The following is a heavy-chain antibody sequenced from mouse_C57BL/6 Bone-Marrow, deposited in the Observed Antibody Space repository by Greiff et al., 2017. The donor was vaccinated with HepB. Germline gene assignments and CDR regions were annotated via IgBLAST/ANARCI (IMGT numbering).Heavy chain of an antibody. CDR2: IYPRSGNT. CDR3: ARWGPYYYVSSCDYFDY. CDR1: GYTFTRYG. D-gene: IGHD1-1*01. J-gene: IGHJ2*01. V-gene: IGHV1-81*01. Sequence: QVQLQQSGAELARPGASVKLSCKASGYTFTRYGISWVKQRTGQGLEWIGEIYPRSGNTYYNEKFKGKATLTADKSSSTAYMELRSLTSEDSAVYFFARWGPYYYVSSCDYFDYWGQGTTLTVSS.